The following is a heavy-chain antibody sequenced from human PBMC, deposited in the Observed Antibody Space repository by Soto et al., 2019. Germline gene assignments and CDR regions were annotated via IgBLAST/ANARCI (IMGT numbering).Heavy chain of an antibody. J-gene: IGHJ4*02. D-gene: IGHD6-19*01. CDR1: GASISVYS. CDR3: ARSTDSSDWRFDY. V-gene: IGHV4-59*01. CDR2: IYYSGST. Sequence: PSETLSLTCTVSGASISVYSWSWIRQPPGKGLEWIGYIYYSGSTNYNPSLKSRVAVSVDTSKNQFSLKLSSVTAADTAVYYCARSTDSSDWRFDYWGQGTLVTVSS.